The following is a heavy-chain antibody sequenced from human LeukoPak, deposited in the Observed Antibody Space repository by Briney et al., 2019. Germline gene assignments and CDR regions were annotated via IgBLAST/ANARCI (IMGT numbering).Heavy chain of an antibody. CDR2: IYYSGST. CDR3: ARHCSDSSGYGWFDP. Sequence: PSETLSLSCTVPGGSISSSSYYWGWIRQPPGKGLEWIGSIYYSGSTHYNPSLKSRVTISVDTSKNQFSLKLSSVTAADTAVYYCARHCSDSSGYGWFDPWGQGTLVTVSS. CDR1: GGSISSSSYY. D-gene: IGHD3-22*01. J-gene: IGHJ5*02. V-gene: IGHV4-39*01.